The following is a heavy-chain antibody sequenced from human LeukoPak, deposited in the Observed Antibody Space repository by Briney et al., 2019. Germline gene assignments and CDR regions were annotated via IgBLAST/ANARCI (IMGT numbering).Heavy chain of an antibody. CDR3: AGAVAGLIGY. J-gene: IGHJ4*02. CDR1: GYSISSGYY. D-gene: IGHD6-19*01. CDR2: IYHSGST. V-gene: IGHV4-38-2*01. Sequence: SETLSLTCAVSGYSISSGYYWGWIRQPPGKGLEWIGSIYHSGSTYYNPSLKSRVTISVGTSKNQFSLKLSSVTAADTAVYYCAGAVAGLIGYWGQGTLVTVSS.